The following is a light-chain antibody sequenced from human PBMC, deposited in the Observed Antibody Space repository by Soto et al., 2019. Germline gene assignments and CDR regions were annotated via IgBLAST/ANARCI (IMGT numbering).Light chain of an antibody. CDR2: LEGSGSF. J-gene: IGLJ2*01. CDR1: SGHSSYR. CDR3: ETWDSSTYVV. V-gene: IGLV4-60*03. Sequence: QPVLTQSSSASASLGSSVKLTCTLSSGHSSYRIAWHQQQPGKAPRYLMKLEGSGSFIKGSGVPDRFSGSSSGADRYLTISKLHSEDEAHYYCETWDSSTYVVFGGGTKLTVL.